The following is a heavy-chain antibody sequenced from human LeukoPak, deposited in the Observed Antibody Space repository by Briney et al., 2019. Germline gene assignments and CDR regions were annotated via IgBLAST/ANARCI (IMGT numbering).Heavy chain of an antibody. V-gene: IGHV4-39*01. D-gene: IGHD6-19*01. CDR3: ARRSAVFHAFDL. CDR2: LYYTGST. Sequence: SETLSLTCTVSGASISSSGYYWGWILQPSGKGLEWIGSLYYTGSTFYNPSLKSRVTISRDTSKNQFSLELNSVTAADTSLFYCARRSAVFHAFDLWGQGTMVTVSS. J-gene: IGHJ3*01. CDR1: GASISSSGYY.